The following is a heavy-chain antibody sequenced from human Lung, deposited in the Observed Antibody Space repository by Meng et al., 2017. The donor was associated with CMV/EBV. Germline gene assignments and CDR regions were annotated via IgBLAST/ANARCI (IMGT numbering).Heavy chain of an antibody. D-gene: IGHD1-1*01. CDR3: ARAPGYRSLYGMDV. J-gene: IGHJ6*02. V-gene: IGHV4-61*01. Sequence: SETLSLTCTVSYGSVSSGSYYWSWIRQPPGKGLEWIGYIYYSGSTNYNPSLKSRVTISIDTSKNQFSLKLSSVTAADTAVYYCARAPGYRSLYGMDVWGQGXTVTVSS. CDR1: YGSVSSGSYY. CDR2: IYYSGST.